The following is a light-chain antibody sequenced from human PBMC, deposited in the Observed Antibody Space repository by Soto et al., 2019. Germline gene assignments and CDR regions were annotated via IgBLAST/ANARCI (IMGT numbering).Light chain of an antibody. J-gene: IGKJ3*01. CDR3: QQYGSSLFT. Sequence: EIVLTQSPGTLSLSPGERATLSCRASQSVSSSYLAWYQQKPGQAPRLLIYGASSRATGIPDRFSGSGSGTALTLTISRLEPEDFAVYYCQQYGSSLFTFGPGTKVDIK. V-gene: IGKV3-20*01. CDR2: GAS. CDR1: QSVSSSY.